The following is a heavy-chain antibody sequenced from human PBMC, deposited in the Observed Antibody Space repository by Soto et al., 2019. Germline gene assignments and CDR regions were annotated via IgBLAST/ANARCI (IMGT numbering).Heavy chain of an antibody. J-gene: IGHJ4*02. V-gene: IGHV3-23*01. Sequence: EVQLLESGGGLVQPGGSLRLSCAASGFTFSSYAMRWVRQAPVKGLEWGSAISGSGDSTYYADSVRGRFTISKDNSKTTLYLQMNSLRAEDTAVYYCARRGSGSYYDYWGQGTLVTVSS. CDR2: ISGSGDST. D-gene: IGHD1-26*01. CDR3: ARRGSGSYYDY. CDR1: GFTFSSYA.